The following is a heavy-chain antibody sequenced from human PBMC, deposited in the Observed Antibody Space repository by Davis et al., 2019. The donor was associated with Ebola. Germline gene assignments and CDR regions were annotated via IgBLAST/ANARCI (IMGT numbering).Heavy chain of an antibody. CDR2: IIPILDIA. D-gene: IGHD5-24*01. Sequence: AASVKVSCKASGGTFSSYAISWVRQAPGQGLEWMGRIIPILDIANYAQKFQGRVTITADKSTSTAYMELSSLRSEDTAVYYCARGVEMATMWDAFDIWGQGTMVTVSS. CDR1: GGTFSSYA. CDR3: ARGVEMATMWDAFDI. J-gene: IGHJ3*02. V-gene: IGHV1-69*04.